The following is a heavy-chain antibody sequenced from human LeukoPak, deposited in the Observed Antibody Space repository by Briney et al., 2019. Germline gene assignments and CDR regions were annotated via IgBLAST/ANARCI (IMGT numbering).Heavy chain of an antibody. J-gene: IGHJ4*02. Sequence: PGGSLRLSCAVSGITLSNYGTSWVRQAPGKGLEWVAGISGSGGGAQYADSVKGRFTISRDNAKNRLYLHMNSLRAEDTAMYFCAKRGVVIRVFLVGFHKEAYYFDSWGQGVLVTVSS. V-gene: IGHV3-23*01. D-gene: IGHD3-10*01. CDR2: ISGSGGGA. CDR1: GITLSNYG. CDR3: AKRGVVIRVFLVGFHKEAYYFDS.